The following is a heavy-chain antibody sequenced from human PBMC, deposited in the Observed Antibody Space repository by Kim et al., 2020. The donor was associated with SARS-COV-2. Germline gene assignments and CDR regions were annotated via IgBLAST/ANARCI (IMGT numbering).Heavy chain of an antibody. CDR1: GFTMSYG. V-gene: IGHV3-23*01. Sequence: GGSLRLSCVASGFTMSYGMAWVRRAPGKGLEWVSAISGRGDTTYYAYSVKGRFSISRENSKTTKIYLQMNNLRVEDTALYFCAKARLGRAVTGWGSELDSWGQGTLVTVSS. D-gene: IGHD2-21*01. CDR3: AKARLGRAVTGWGSELDS. J-gene: IGHJ4*02. CDR2: ISGRGDTT.